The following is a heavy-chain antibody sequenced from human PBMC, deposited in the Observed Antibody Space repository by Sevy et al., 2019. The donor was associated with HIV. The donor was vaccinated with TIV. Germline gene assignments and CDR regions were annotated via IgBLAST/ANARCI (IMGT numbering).Heavy chain of an antibody. CDR3: AKASRTGTEHYYYGMDV. J-gene: IGHJ6*02. Sequence: GGSLRLSCAASGFTFSSYGMHWVRQAPGKGLEWEAFIRYDGSNKYYADSVKGRFTISRDNSKNTLYLQMNSLRAEDTAVYYCAKASRTGTEHYYYGMDVWGQGTTVTVSS. CDR2: IRYDGSNK. D-gene: IGHD1-1*01. CDR1: GFTFSSYG. V-gene: IGHV3-30*02.